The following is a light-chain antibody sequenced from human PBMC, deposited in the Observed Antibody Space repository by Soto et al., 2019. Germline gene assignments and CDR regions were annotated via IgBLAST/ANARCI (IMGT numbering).Light chain of an antibody. Sequence: EILLTQSPVTLSLSPGERATLSCRASQSVGSYLAWYQQKPGQAPRLLIYDASNRVTGIPARFSGSGSGTDFTLTINGLEPEDFAVYYGPQRGSWGMHTFGQGTRLEI. J-gene: IGKJ2*01. V-gene: IGKV3-11*01. CDR3: PQRGSWGMHT. CDR2: DAS. CDR1: QSVGSY.